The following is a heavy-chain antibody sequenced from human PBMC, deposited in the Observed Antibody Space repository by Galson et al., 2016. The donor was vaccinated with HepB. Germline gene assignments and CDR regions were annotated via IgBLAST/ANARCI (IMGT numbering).Heavy chain of an antibody. Sequence: SLRLSCAASGFTFSNYAMSWVRQAPGKGLEWVSAVSNSGDSTSYADSVKGRFTISRDNAKNSLYLQMNSLRAEDTAVYYCASRHSGWYYFDYWGQGTLVTVSS. D-gene: IGHD6-19*01. CDR2: VSNSGDST. V-gene: IGHV3-23*01. CDR3: ASRHSGWYYFDY. J-gene: IGHJ4*02. CDR1: GFTFSNYA.